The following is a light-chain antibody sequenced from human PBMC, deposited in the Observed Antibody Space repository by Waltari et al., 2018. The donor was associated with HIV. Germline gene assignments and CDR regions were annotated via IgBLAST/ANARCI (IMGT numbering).Light chain of an antibody. Sequence: VLMTQSPLSLPVTPGQPASISCTSNRSLLHTDGNTYLGWYQQRPGQSPRGLIYKGSNRDPGVPDRFSGTGSDTDFTLKFTRVEAEDVGVYFCMEGTYWPYMFGQGTRVEI. CDR3: MEGTYWPYM. V-gene: IGKV2-30*02. CDR2: KGS. CDR1: RSLLHTDGNTY. J-gene: IGKJ1*01.